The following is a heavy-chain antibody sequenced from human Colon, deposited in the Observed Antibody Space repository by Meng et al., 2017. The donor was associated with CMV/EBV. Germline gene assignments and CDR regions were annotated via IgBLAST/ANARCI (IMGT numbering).Heavy chain of an antibody. D-gene: IGHD6-13*01. CDR3: AKARSTTISAAFNY. CDR2: ITGSADNT. Sequence: ASGFTFNNFAMNWGRQAPGKGLEWVSGITGSADNTYYADSVKGRFTISRDDSNRTLYLQMNSLKAEDTAVYSCAKARSTTISAAFNYWGQGTLVTVSS. J-gene: IGHJ4*02. V-gene: IGHV3-23*01. CDR1: GFTFNNFA.